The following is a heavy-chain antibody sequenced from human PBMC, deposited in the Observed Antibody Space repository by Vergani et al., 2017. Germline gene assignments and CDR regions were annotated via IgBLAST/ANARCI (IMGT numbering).Heavy chain of an antibody. V-gene: IGHV4-59*01. Sequence: QVQLQESGPGLVKPSETLSLTCTVSGGSISSYYWSWIRQPPGKGLEWIGYIYYSGSTNYNPSLKMRVTISVDTSKNQFSLKLSSVTAADTAVYYCARGGADYGDYGESYWYFDLWGRGTLVTVSS. CDR3: ARGGADYGDYGESYWYFDL. J-gene: IGHJ2*01. CDR1: GGSISSYY. CDR2: IYYSGST. D-gene: IGHD4-17*01.